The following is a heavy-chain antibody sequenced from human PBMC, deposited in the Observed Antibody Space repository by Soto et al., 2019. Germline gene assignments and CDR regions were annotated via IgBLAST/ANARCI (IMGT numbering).Heavy chain of an antibody. CDR1: GLTSSSYG. D-gene: IGHD3-22*01. Sequence: LRLSCEASGLTSSSYGMHWVRQAPGKGLEWVAGIWYDGINKYYADSVKGRFTISRDNSKNTLYLQMNSLRAEDAAVYYCARDRNYYGSSGLDSWGQGTLVTVSS. V-gene: IGHV3-33*01. CDR3: ARDRNYYGSSGLDS. CDR2: IWYDGINK. J-gene: IGHJ4*02.